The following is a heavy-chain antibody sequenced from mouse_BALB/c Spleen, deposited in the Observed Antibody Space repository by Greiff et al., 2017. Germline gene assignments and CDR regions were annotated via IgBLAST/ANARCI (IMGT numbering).Heavy chain of an antibody. V-gene: IGHV4-1*02. J-gene: IGHJ2*01. CDR3: ARRGGYYFDY. Sequence: VQLKESGGGLVQPGGSLKLSCAASGFAFSRYWMSWVRQAPGKGLEWIGEINPDSSTINYTPALKDKFIISRDNAKNTLYLQMSKVRSEDTALYYCARRGGYYFDYWGQGTTVTVSS. CDR1: GFAFSRYW. D-gene: IGHD1-1*02. CDR2: INPDSSTI.